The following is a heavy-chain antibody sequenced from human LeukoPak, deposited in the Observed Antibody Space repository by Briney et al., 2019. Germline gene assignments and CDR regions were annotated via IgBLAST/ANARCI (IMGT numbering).Heavy chain of an antibody. Sequence: SETLSLTCTVSGGSISIYYWSWLRQPPGKGLVWIGYIYYSGSTNYNPSLKSRVTISVDTSKNQFSLKLNSVTAADTAVYYCARVSGYDWESFYDYWGQGTLVTVSS. CDR1: GGSISIYY. CDR2: IYYSGST. V-gene: IGHV4-59*01. CDR3: ARVSGYDWESFYDY. D-gene: IGHD5-12*01. J-gene: IGHJ4*02.